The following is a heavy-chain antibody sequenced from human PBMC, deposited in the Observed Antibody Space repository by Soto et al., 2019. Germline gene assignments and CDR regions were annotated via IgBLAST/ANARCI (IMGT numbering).Heavy chain of an antibody. D-gene: IGHD3-10*01. CDR3: ARAPMVRGVIINYYYYGMDV. Sequence: SETLSLTCAVSGGSISSSNWWSWVRQPPGKGLEWIGEIYHSGSTNYNPSLKSRVTISVDKSKNQFSLKLSSVTAADTAVYYCARAPMVRGVIINYYYYGMDVWGQGTTVTVS. CDR2: IYHSGST. J-gene: IGHJ6*02. V-gene: IGHV4-4*02. CDR1: GGSISSSNW.